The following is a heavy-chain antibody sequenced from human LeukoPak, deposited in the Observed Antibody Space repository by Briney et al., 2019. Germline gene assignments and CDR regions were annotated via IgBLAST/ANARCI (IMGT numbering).Heavy chain of an antibody. J-gene: IGHJ4*02. Sequence: SEALSLTCTVSGGSISSSSYQWGWIRQPPGKGLEWIGSIYYSGSTYNNPSLKSRVTISEDTSKNQFSLKLSSVTAADTAVYYCARRRQQLVDSWGRGTLVTVSS. D-gene: IGHD6-13*01. CDR1: GGSISSSSYQ. V-gene: IGHV4-39*01. CDR3: ARRRQQLVDS. CDR2: IYYSGST.